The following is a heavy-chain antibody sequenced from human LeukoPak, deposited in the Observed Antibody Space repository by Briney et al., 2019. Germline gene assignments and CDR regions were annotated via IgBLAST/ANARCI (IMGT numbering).Heavy chain of an antibody. D-gene: IGHD3-10*01. CDR2: ISYDGSNK. J-gene: IGHJ6*03. CDR3: ARERMVRGVMSYYYYYMDV. Sequence: GGSLRLSCAASGFTFSYYGMHWVRQAPGKGLEWVAVISYDGSNKYYADSVKGRFTISRDNSKNTLYLQMNSLRAEDTAVYYCARERMVRGVMSYYYYYMDVWGKGTTVTVSS. CDR1: GFTFSYYG. V-gene: IGHV3-30*03.